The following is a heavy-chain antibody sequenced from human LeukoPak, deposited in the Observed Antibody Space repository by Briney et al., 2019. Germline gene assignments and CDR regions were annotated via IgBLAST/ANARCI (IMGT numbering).Heavy chain of an antibody. V-gene: IGHV4-59*01. CDR1: GGSISNYY. CDR2: VYYSGST. Sequence: SETLSLTCNVSGGSISNYYWSWIRQPPGKGLEWMGYVYYSGSTNYNPSLRGRVTISVDTSKNQFSLKLSSVTAADTAVYYCARGYDSSGSPDYWGQGTLVTVSS. J-gene: IGHJ4*02. CDR3: ARGYDSSGSPDY. D-gene: IGHD3-22*01.